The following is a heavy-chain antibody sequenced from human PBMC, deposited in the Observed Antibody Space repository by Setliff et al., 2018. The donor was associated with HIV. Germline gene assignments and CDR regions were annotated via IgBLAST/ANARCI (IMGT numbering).Heavy chain of an antibody. D-gene: IGHD1-1*01. Sequence: LRLSCAASELTFSNYAMTWVRQAPGKGLEWVSGISWNGGSTGYADSVQGRFTISRDNAKNSLYLQMHSLRVEDTAFYYCARDKRDDNFLTSRISSVFDFWGEGTLVTVSS. J-gene: IGHJ4*02. V-gene: IGHV3-20*04. CDR2: ISWNGGST. CDR1: ELTFSNYA. CDR3: ARDKRDDNFLTSRISSVFDF.